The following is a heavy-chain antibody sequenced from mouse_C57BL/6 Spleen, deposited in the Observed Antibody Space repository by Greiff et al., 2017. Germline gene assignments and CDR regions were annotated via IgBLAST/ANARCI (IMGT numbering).Heavy chain of an antibody. CDR1: GYAFSSSW. CDR3: ARGYYSNYLYAMDY. CDR2: IYPGDGDT. D-gene: IGHD2-5*01. J-gene: IGHJ4*01. V-gene: IGHV1-82*01. Sequence: VQLQQSGPELVKPGASVKISCKASGYAFSSSWMNWVKQRPGKGLEWIGRIYPGDGDTNYNGKFKGKATLTADKSSSTAYMQLSSLTSEDSAVYCCARGYYSNYLYAMDYWGQGTSVTVSS.